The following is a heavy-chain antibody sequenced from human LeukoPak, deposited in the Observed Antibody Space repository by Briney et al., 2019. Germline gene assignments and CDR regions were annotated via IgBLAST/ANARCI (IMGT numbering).Heavy chain of an antibody. J-gene: IGHJ4*02. CDR2: IVNSGGST. CDR3: ARKGGYGLDFDY. Sequence: GGSLRLSCAASGFTFSGYAMSWVRQAPGKGLEWVSAIVNSGGSTYYADSVKGRFTISRDNAKNSLYLQMNSLRAEDTAVYYCARKGGYGLDFDYWGQGTLVTVSS. V-gene: IGHV3-23*01. D-gene: IGHD5-18*01. CDR1: GFTFSGYA.